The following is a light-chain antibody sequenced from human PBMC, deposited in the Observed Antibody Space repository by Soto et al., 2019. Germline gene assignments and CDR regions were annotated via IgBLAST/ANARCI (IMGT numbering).Light chain of an antibody. Sequence: QSVLTQPPSASGTPGQRVTISCSGSSSNIGSNYVYWYQQLPGTAPKLLIYRNEQRPSGVPDRFSGSKSGTSASLAISGLRSDDEADYYCAAWDDSLSGVVFGGGTKVTVL. CDR1: SSNIGSNY. CDR3: AAWDDSLSGVV. CDR2: RNE. V-gene: IGLV1-47*01. J-gene: IGLJ3*02.